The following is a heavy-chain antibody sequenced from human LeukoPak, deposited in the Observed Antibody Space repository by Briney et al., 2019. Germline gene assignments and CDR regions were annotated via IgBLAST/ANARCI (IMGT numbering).Heavy chain of an antibody. D-gene: IGHD5-18*01. CDR2: IYYSGST. Sequence: SETLSLTCTVSGGSISSYYWTWIRQPPGKGLEWIGYIYYSGSTNYNPSLTSRVTISVDTSKNQFSLKLSSVTAADTAVYYCARDYQGGYGDKTVAYWGQGTLVTVSS. J-gene: IGHJ4*02. V-gene: IGHV4-59*12. CDR3: ARDYQGGYGDKTVAY. CDR1: GGSISSYY.